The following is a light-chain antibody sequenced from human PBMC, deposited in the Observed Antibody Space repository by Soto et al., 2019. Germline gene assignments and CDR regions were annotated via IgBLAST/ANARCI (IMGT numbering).Light chain of an antibody. V-gene: IGLV1-44*01. CDR2: TNS. CDR1: SSSIGSNS. CDR3: AAWDGSLNVYV. Sequence: QSVLTQPPSASGTPGQRVTISCSGSSSSIGSNSVNWYQQLPRTAPKVLIYTNSQRPSGVPDRFSGSKSGTSASLAISGLQPEDEADYYCAAWDGSLNVYVFGTGTKVTFL. J-gene: IGLJ1*01.